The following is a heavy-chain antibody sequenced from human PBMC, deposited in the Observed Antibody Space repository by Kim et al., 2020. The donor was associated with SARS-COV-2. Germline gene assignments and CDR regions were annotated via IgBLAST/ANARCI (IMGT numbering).Heavy chain of an antibody. CDR3: ARSPSGYYDFWSGYYQPASFDY. Sequence: GASLEISCKGSGYSFTSYWIGWVRQMPGKGLEWMGIIYPGDSDTRYSPSFQGQVTISADKSISTAYLQWSSLKASDTAMYYCARSPSGYYDFWSGYYQPASFDYWGQGTLGTVSS. V-gene: IGHV5-51*06. J-gene: IGHJ4*02. D-gene: IGHD3-3*01. CDR1: GYSFTSYW. CDR2: IYPGDSDT.